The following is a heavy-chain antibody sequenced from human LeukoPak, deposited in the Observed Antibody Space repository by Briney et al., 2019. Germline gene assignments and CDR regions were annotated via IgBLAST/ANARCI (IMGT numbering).Heavy chain of an antibody. CDR3: GRHSRPFWSGSHFDY. Sequence: PSETLSLTCAVYGGSFSGYYWSWNRQPPGKGLEWIGEINHSGSTNYNPSLKSRVTISVDTSKNQFSLKLSSVTAADTAVYYCGRHSRPFWSGSHFDYWGQGTLVTVSS. D-gene: IGHD3-3*01. V-gene: IGHV4-34*01. J-gene: IGHJ4*02. CDR1: GGSFSGYY. CDR2: INHSGST.